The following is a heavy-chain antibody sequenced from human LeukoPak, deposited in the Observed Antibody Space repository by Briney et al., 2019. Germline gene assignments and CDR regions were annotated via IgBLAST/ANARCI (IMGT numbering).Heavy chain of an antibody. J-gene: IGHJ1*01. V-gene: IGHV4-59*01. Sequence: PSETLSLTCTVSGGSISSYYWSWIRQPPAKGLEGVGYIYYSGSTNYNPSLKSRVTISVDTSQNQFSLKLSYVPAAYTDVYLCARDSGGYKTHFEHWRQDPRVTVSS. CDR1: GGSISSYY. CDR3: ARDSGGYKTHFEH. D-gene: IGHD2-8*02. CDR2: IYYSGST.